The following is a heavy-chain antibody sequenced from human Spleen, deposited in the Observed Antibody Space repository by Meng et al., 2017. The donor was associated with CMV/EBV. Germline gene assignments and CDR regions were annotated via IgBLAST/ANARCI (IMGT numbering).Heavy chain of an antibody. CDR3: ARVVKNAYYFDY. V-gene: IGHV3-72*01. D-gene: IGHD1-1*01. J-gene: IGHJ4*02. CDR2: TRSKANSYTT. Sequence: GGSLRFSCAASGFTFSDHFMDWVRQAPGKGLEWVGRTRSKANSYTTEYAASVKGRFTISRDDSKNSLYLQMNSLKTEDTAVYYCARVVKNAYYFDYWGQGTLVTVSS. CDR1: GFTFSDHF.